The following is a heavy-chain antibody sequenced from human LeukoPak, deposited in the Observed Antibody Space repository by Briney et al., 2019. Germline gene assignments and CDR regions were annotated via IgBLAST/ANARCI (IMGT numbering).Heavy chain of an antibody. Sequence: GGSLRLSCAASGFTFSSYAMSWVRQAPGKGLEYVSAISTHGGTTYYTDSVKDRFIVSRDNSKNTLYLQMTSLRVEDTAVYYCGRRSDSGGYYLDSWGQGSLVTVSS. D-gene: IGHD3-22*01. V-gene: IGHV3-64D*09. CDR2: ISTHGGTT. CDR3: GRRSDSGGYYLDS. J-gene: IGHJ4*02. CDR1: GFTFSSYA.